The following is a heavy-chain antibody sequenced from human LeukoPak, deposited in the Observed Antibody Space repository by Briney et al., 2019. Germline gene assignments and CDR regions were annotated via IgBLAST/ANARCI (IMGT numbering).Heavy chain of an antibody. CDR2: ISAYNGNT. CDR1: GYTFTSYG. D-gene: IGHD3-9*01. V-gene: IGHV1-18*01. CDR3: AIERKTAYDILTGGDFDY. J-gene: IGHJ4*02. Sequence: ASVKVSCKASGYTFTSYGISWVRQAPGQGLEWMGWISAYNGNTNYAQKLQGRVTMTTDTSTSTAYMELRSLRSDDTAVYYCAIERKTAYDILTGGDFDYWGQGTLVTVSS.